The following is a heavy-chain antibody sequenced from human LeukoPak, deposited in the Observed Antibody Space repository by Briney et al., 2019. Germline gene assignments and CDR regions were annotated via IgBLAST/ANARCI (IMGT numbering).Heavy chain of an antibody. CDR1: GCTISSYY. D-gene: IGHD6-6*01. Sequence: PSETLSLTCNASGCTISSYYWSWIRQPAGKGLEWIGHIYNSGSTNYNPSLKGRVTMSVATSKNQFSLHLSSVTAADTAVYYCARVGSYEAARNHFDYWGQGTLVTVSS. CDR2: IYNSGST. CDR3: ARVGSYEAARNHFDY. V-gene: IGHV4-4*07. J-gene: IGHJ4*02.